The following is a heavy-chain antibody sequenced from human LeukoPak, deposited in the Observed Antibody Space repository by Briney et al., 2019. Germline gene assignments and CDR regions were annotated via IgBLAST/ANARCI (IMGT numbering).Heavy chain of an antibody. CDR1: GFTFSSYA. Sequence: SGGSLRLSCAASGFTFSSYAMHWVRQAPGKGLEWVAVISYDGSNKYYADSVKGRFTISRDNSKNTLYLQMNSLRAEDTAVYYCAREPLAATLMWTLDYWGQGTLVTVSS. D-gene: IGHD2-15*01. J-gene: IGHJ4*02. CDR2: ISYDGSNK. CDR3: AREPLAATLMWTLDY. V-gene: IGHV3-30*04.